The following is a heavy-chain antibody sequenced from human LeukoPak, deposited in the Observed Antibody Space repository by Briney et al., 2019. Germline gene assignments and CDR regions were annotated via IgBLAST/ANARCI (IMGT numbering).Heavy chain of an antibody. D-gene: IGHD5-18*01. V-gene: IGHV3-53*01. CDR3: ARDRIELGGGTFDI. CDR1: GFTVSSNY. J-gene: IGHJ3*02. CDR2: IYSGGST. Sequence: PGGSLRLSCAASGFTVSSNYMSWVRQAPGKGLEWVSVIYSGGSTYYADSVEGRFTISRDDSKNTLYLQMNSLRAEDTAVYYCARDRIELGGGTFDIWGQGTMVTVSS.